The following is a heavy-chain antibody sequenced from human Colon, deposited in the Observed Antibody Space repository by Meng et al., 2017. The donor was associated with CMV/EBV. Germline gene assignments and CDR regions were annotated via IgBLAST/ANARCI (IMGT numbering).Heavy chain of an antibody. Sequence: GGSLRLSCKTSGYAFVDYYIHWVRQAPGQRLEWMGWMNSNEGHTVYTPHLRGRVSMTRGTSSNTAYMELTSLKSDDTAVYFCARGSQSQRLLDYWGQGTLVTVSS. V-gene: IGHV1-2*02. D-gene: IGHD6-25*01. CDR3: ARGSQSQRLLDY. CDR2: MNSNEGHT. CDR1: GYAFVDYY. J-gene: IGHJ4*02.